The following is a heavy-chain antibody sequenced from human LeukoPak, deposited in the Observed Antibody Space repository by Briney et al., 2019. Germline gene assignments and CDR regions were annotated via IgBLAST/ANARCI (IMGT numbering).Heavy chain of an antibody. Sequence: GRSLRLSCTASGFTFGDFALSWVRQAPGKGLEWVSTISNSGDRTYYADSVKGRFTISRDNSKNTLYLQMNSLRTEDTAVYYCAKDFVPRGGSYFPGFDYWGQGTLVIVSS. D-gene: IGHD1-26*01. V-gene: IGHV3-23*01. CDR3: AKDFVPRGGSYFPGFDY. CDR1: GFTFGDFA. CDR2: ISNSGDRT. J-gene: IGHJ4*02.